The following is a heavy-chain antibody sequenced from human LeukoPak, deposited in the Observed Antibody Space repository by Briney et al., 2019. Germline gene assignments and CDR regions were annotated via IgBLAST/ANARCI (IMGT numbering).Heavy chain of an antibody. CDR3: ACRDLTSTWSFP. Sequence: GESLKISCQGFGYSFTSYWIGWVRQMPGKGMEWMGVIYPGDSRIRYNPSFQGQVTISVDKSISTAYLQWVSLRASDSAMYYCACRDLTSTWSFPWGQGTLVTVSS. J-gene: IGHJ5*02. V-gene: IGHV5-51*01. CDR2: IYPGDSRI. D-gene: IGHD6-13*01. CDR1: GYSFTSYW.